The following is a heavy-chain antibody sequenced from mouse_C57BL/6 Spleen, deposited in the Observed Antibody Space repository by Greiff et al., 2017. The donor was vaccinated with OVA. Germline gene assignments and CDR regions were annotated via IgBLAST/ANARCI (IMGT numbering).Heavy chain of an antibody. CDR2: INPSSGYT. Sequence: VKLMESGAELARPGASVKMSCKASGYTFTSYTMHWVKQRPGQGLEWIGYINPSSGYTKYNQKFKDKATLTADKSSSTAYMQLSSLTSEDSAVYYCARGGYFDVWGTGTTVTVSS. CDR1: GYTFTSYT. V-gene: IGHV1-4*01. CDR3: ARGGYFDV. J-gene: IGHJ1*03.